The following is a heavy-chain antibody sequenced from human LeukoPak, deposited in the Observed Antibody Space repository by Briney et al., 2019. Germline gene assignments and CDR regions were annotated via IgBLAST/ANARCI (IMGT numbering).Heavy chain of an antibody. CDR3: ARAHTAMITSNWFDP. CDR2: IYTSGST. Sequence: PSETLSLTCTVSGGSISSYYWSWIRQPAGKGLEWIGRIYTSGSTNYNPSLKSRVTMSVDTSKNQFSLKLSSVTAADTAVYYCARAHTAMITSNWFDPWGQGTLVTVSS. V-gene: IGHV4-4*07. D-gene: IGHD5-18*01. J-gene: IGHJ5*02. CDR1: GGSISSYY.